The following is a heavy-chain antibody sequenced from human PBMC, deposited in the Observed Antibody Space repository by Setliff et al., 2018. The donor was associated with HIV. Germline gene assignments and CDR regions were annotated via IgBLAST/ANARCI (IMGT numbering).Heavy chain of an antibody. CDR1: GGSISNYY. CDR3: ARGLNYYGSGSYLPLGY. Sequence: PSETLSLTCTVSGGSISNYYWTWIRQPPGKGLEWIGEIDHSGSTKYHASLKSRVTISIDTSKNQISLKLSSVTAADTAVYYCARGLNYYGSGSYLPLGYWGQGTLVTVSS. J-gene: IGHJ4*02. CDR2: IDHSGST. V-gene: IGHV4-34*01. D-gene: IGHD3-10*01.